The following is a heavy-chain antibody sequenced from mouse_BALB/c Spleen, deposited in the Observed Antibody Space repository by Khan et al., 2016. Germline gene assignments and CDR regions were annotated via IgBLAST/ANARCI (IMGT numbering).Heavy chain of an antibody. J-gene: IGHJ1*01. Sequence: EVQLVESGGGLVQPKGSLKLSCAASGFTFNTYAMNWVRQAPGKGLEWVARIRSKSNNYATYYVVSVKDRFTISRDDSQSMLYLQMNNLKTEDTAMYYCVRHYYGSNWYFDVWGAGTTVTVSS. D-gene: IGHD1-1*01. CDR3: VRHYYGSNWYFDV. CDR2: IRSKSNNYAT. V-gene: IGHV10-1*02. CDR1: GFTFNTYA.